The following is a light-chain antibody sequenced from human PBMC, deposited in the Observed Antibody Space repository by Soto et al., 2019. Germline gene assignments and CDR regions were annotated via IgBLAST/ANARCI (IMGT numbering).Light chain of an antibody. Sequence: EFVLTQSPDTLSLPPGERATLSCRASQSISSYLAWYQQKPGQAPRLLIYDASSRATGIPARFSGSGSGTDFTLTISRLEPEDFAVYYCQQYGSSPWTFGQGTKVDIK. CDR3: QQYGSSPWT. CDR2: DAS. CDR1: QSISSY. J-gene: IGKJ1*01. V-gene: IGKV3-20*01.